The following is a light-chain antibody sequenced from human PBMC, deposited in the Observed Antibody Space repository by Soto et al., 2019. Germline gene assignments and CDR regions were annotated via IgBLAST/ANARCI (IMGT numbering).Light chain of an antibody. CDR1: QDISRA. CDR2: DAS. CDR3: QQFNNYFRT. J-gene: IGKJ1*01. Sequence: AIHLTQSSSSLSASVGDRVTITCRASQDISRALAWYQQKPGKAPKLLIYDASTLGGGVTSRFSGSGSGTDFTLTISSLQPEDFATYYCQQFNNYFRTFGQGTKVEIK. V-gene: IGKV1D-13*01.